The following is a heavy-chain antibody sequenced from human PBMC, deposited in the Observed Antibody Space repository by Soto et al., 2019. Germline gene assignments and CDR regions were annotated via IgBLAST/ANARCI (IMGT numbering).Heavy chain of an antibody. J-gene: IGHJ6*01. D-gene: IGHD2-2*01. CDR3: AKTTAPRYCSSTSCYRVHGMDV. CDR1: GFTFSSYG. V-gene: IGHV3-30*18. Sequence: QVQLVESGGGVVQPGRSLRLSCAASGFTFSSYGMHWVRQAPGKGLEWVAVISYDGSNKYYADSVKGRFTISRDNSKNTLYLQMNSLRAEDTAVYYCAKTTAPRYCSSTSCYRVHGMDVW. CDR2: ISYDGSNK.